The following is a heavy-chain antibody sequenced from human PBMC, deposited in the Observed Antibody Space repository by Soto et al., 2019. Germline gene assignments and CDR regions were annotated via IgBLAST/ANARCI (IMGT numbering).Heavy chain of an antibody. V-gene: IGHV4-34*01. D-gene: IGHD1-26*01. J-gene: IGHJ3*02. CDR2: VHHSGSA. Sequence: QVQLQQWGAGLVKPSETLSLTCAVYGGSFSSYSWSWIRQSPGRGLEWIGEVHHSGSANYNPSLKSRVTMSLDTSKNHFSLKVISVTAADTAVYYCAREPARAVGLYDDFDIWGQGTLVTVSS. CDR1: GGSFSSYS. CDR3: AREPARAVGLYDDFDI.